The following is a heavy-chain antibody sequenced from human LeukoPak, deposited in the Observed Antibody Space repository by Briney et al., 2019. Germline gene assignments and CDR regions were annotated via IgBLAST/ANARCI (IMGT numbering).Heavy chain of an antibody. CDR2: ISAYNGNT. CDR1: GYTFTSYG. V-gene: IGHV1-18*01. Sequence: GASVKVSCKASGYTFTSYGISWVRQAPGQGLEWMGWISAYNGNTNYAQKLQGRVTMTTDTSTSTAYMELRSLRSDDTAVYYCARGQAGSGILTGYYKDYYYGMDVWGQGTTVTVSS. D-gene: IGHD3-9*01. CDR3: ARGQAGSGILTGYYKDYYYGMDV. J-gene: IGHJ6*02.